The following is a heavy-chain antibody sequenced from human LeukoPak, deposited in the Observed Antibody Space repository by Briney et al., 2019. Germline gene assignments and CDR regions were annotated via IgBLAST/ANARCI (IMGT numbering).Heavy chain of an antibody. CDR1: GFTFSTYS. D-gene: IGHD5-24*01. V-gene: IGHV3-48*01. CDR3: AKQLAAFKYFQH. Sequence: GGSLRLSCAASGFTFSTYSMNWVRQAPGKGLEWVSYISSSSRTIYYADSVKGRFTISRDNSKNTLYLQMNSLRAEDTAVYYCAKQLAAFKYFQHWGQGTLVTVSS. CDR2: ISSSSRTI. J-gene: IGHJ1*01.